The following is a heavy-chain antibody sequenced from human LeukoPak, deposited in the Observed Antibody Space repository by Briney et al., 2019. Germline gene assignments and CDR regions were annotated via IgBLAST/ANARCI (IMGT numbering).Heavy chain of an antibody. V-gene: IGHV4-39*02. CDR3: ARDRREYSGSYYYFDY. CDR2: IYYSGST. CDR1: GGSISSSSYY. Sequence: SETLSLTCTVSGGSISSSSYYWGWIRQPPGKGLEWIGSIYYSGSTYYNPSLKSRVTISVDTSKNQFSLKLSSVTAADTAVYYCARDRREYSGSYYYFDYWGQGTLVTVSS. D-gene: IGHD1-26*01. J-gene: IGHJ4*02.